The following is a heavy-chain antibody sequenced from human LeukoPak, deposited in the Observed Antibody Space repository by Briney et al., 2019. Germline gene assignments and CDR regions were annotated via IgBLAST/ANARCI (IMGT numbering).Heavy chain of an antibody. V-gene: IGHV3-43*02. CDR2: ISGDGGST. CDR1: GFTFDDYA. CDR3: AKDKRYSGYDPFDY. Sequence: GGSLRPSCAASGFTFDDYAMHWVRQAPGKGLEWVSLISGDGGSTYYADSVKGRFTISRDNSKNSLYLQMNSLRTEDTALYYCAKDKRYSGYDPFDYWGQGTLVTASS. D-gene: IGHD5-12*01. J-gene: IGHJ4*02.